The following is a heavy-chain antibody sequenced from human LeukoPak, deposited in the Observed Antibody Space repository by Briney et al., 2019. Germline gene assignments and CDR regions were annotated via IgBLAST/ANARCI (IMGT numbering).Heavy chain of an antibody. J-gene: IGHJ4*02. V-gene: IGHV4-31*03. CDR3: ASHDYGDPASIDY. CDR2: IYYSGST. CDR1: GGSISSGGYY. Sequence: SETLSLTCTVSGGSISSGGYYWSWIRQHPGKGLEWIGYIYYSGSTYYNPSLKSRVTISVDTSKNQFSLKLSSVTAADTAVYYCASHDYGDPASIDYWGQGTLVTVSS. D-gene: IGHD4-17*01.